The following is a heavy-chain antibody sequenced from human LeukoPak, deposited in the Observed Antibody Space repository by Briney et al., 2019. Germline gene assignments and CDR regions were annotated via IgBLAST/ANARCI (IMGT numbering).Heavy chain of an antibody. CDR2: ISSSGSTI. V-gene: IGHV3-48*03. J-gene: IGHJ4*02. D-gene: IGHD1-26*01. Sequence: GGSLRLSCAASGFTFSSYEMNWVRQAPGKGLEWVSYISSSGSTIYYADSVKGRFTLSRDNSEKTLYLQMNSLRVEDTAVYYCAGGYSGSIYFTKHREEPFFDYWGQGTLVTVSS. CDR1: GFTFSSYE. CDR3: AGGYSGSIYFTKHREEPFFDY.